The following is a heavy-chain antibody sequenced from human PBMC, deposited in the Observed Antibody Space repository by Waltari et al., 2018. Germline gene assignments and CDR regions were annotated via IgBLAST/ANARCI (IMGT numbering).Heavy chain of an antibody. CDR3: ARGSSSADYYYYMDV. V-gene: IGHV4-4*07. CDR1: GGSISSYY. Sequence: QVQLQESGPGLVKPSETLSLTCTVSGGSISSYYWSWIRQPAGKGLEWIGRIYTSGTTNYNPSLKRRVTMSVDTSKNQFSLKLSSVTAADTAVYYCARGSSSADYYYYMDVWGKGTTVTISS. CDR2: IYTSGTT. D-gene: IGHD6-6*01. J-gene: IGHJ6*03.